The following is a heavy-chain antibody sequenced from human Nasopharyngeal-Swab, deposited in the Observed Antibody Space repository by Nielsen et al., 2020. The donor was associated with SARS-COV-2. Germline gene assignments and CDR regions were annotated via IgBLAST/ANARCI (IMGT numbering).Heavy chain of an antibody. D-gene: IGHD5-12*01. CDR1: GYTFTSYD. V-gene: IGHV1-8*01. CDR3: AGGFIVATIFHYYYYREF. CDR2: MNPNSGNT. Sequence: ASVKVSCKASGYTFTSYDINWVRQATGQGLEWMGWMNPNSGNTGYAQKFQGRVTMTRNTSISTAYMELGSLGSEDTAVYYCAGGFIVATIFHYYYYREFGVKGTRFTVS. J-gene: IGHJ6*03.